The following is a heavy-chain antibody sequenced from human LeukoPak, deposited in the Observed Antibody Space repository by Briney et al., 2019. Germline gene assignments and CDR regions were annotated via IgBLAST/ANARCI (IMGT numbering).Heavy chain of an antibody. CDR3: AKSYVPSIEAYYFDS. D-gene: IGHD2-21*01. V-gene: IGHV3-43*01. CDR1: GFTFDDYT. J-gene: IGHJ4*02. Sequence: GGSLSLSCAASGFTFDDYTMHWVRQTPGKGLEWIFLISWDGFSTYYAASVKGRFTISRDNSKSSLYLQMDALTANDSGLYYCAKSYVPSIEAYYFDSWGQGTLVTVSS. CDR2: ISWDGFST.